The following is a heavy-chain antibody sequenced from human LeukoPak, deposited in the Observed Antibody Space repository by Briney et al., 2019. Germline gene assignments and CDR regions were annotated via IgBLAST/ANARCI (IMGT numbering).Heavy chain of an antibody. D-gene: IGHD6-6*01. V-gene: IGHV3-74*01. CDR2: IKSDGSST. Sequence: PGGSLRLSCAASGFTFSSYWMHWVRHVPGKGPVWVSRIKSDGSSTSYADSVKGRFTISRDNAKNALYLQMNSLRAEDTAVYYCVRGSGSSSSPLFDYWGQGTLVTVSS. J-gene: IGHJ4*02. CDR3: VRGSGSSSSPLFDY. CDR1: GFTFSSYW.